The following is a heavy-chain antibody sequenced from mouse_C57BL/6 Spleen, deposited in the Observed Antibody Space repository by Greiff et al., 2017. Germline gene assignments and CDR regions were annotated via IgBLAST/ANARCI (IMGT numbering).Heavy chain of an antibody. CDR1: GYNFTNTY. Sequence: VQLQQSVAELVRPGASVKLSCTASGYNFTNTYMHWVKQRPEQGLEWIGRIDPANGNTKYAPKFQGKDTITADTSSNTAYLQLSSLTSEDTAIYYCARSDGSGRPFAYWGQGTLVTVSA. CDR3: ARSDGSGRPFAY. CDR2: IDPANGNT. J-gene: IGHJ3*01. D-gene: IGHD3-2*02. V-gene: IGHV14-3*01.